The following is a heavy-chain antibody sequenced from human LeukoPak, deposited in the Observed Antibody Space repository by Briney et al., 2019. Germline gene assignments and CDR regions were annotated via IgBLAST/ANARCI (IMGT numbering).Heavy chain of an antibody. D-gene: IGHD5-18*01. CDR2: ISGSGGST. V-gene: IGHV3-23*01. J-gene: IGHJ4*01. CDR1: GFTFSSYD. CDR3: AKLIQLWLRSTEYFDY. Sequence: GGSLRLSCAASGFTFSSYDMSWVRQPPGKGLEWIAAISGSGGSTYYADPVKGRFTISRANSKNTLYLQVNSLRAEDTALYYCAKLIQLWLRSTEYFDYWGHGTLVTVSS.